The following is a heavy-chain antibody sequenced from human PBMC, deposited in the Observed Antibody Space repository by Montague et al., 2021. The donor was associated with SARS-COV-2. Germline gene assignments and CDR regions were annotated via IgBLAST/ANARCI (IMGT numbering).Heavy chain of an antibody. CDR3: ARGTVYGSGIYGHYGFDH. Sequence: SETLSLTCAVSGGSFSGYYWSWIRQPPGKGLEWIGDINYSGSTNYNPSLKSRVTISVDTSKNQFSLKLSSVTAADTAVYYCARGTVYGSGIYGHYGFDHWGQGTLVTVSS. D-gene: IGHD3-10*01. J-gene: IGHJ4*02. CDR1: GGSFSGYY. CDR2: INYSGST. V-gene: IGHV4-34*01.